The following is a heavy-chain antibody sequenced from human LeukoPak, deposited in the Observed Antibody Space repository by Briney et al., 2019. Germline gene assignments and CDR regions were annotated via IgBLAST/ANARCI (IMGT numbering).Heavy chain of an antibody. D-gene: IGHD4-17*01. CDR3: ARVYGGYYYYYMDV. CDR2: IYTSGST. CDR1: GFTFSSYA. J-gene: IGHJ6*03. V-gene: IGHV4-4*07. Sequence: GSLRLSCAASGFTFSSYAMSWIRQPAGKGLEWIGRIYTSGSTNYNPSLKSRVTISVDTSKNQFSLKLSSVTAADTAVYYCARVYGGYYYYYMDVWGKGTTVTISS.